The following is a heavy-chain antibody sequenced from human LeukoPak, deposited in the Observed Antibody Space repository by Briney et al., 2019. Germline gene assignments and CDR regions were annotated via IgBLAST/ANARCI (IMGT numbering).Heavy chain of an antibody. J-gene: IGHJ6*03. CDR2: IYYSGST. CDR1: GGSISSYY. V-gene: IGHV4-59*01. D-gene: IGHD1-1*01. Sequence: SETLSLTYTVAGGSISSYYWSWIRQPPGKGLEWIGYIYYSGSTNYNPSLKSRVTISVDTSKNQFSLQLSSVTAADTPVYYCAARTTYYYYMDVWGKGTTVTVSS. CDR3: AARTTYYYYMDV.